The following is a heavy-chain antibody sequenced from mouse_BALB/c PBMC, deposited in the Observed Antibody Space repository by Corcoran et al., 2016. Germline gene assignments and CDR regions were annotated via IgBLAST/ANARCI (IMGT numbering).Heavy chain of an antibody. D-gene: IGHD2-12*01. CDR1: GYTFTSYV. V-gene: IGHV1S136*01. CDR2: INPYKDGT. CDR3: ARLDPGIAMDY. Sequence: EVQLQQSGPELVQPGASVKMSCKASGYTFTSYVMHWVKQKPGQGLEWIGYINPYKDGTKYHETFKGKATLTSDKSSSTAYMELSSLTSEDSAVYYCARLDPGIAMDYGCHGISVTVSA. J-gene: IGHJ4*01.